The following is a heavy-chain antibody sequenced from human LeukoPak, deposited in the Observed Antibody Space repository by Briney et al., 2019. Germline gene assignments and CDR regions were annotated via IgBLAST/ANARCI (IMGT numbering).Heavy chain of an antibody. Sequence: GGSLRLPCAGSGFTFSSYAMHWVRQAPGKGLEYVSAISTDGGSTFYANSVKGRFTISRDNSKNTLYLQMGSLRAEDMGVYYCARWASAMGDWGKGTMVTVSS. CDR2: ISTDGGST. CDR1: GFTFSSYA. V-gene: IGHV3-64*01. CDR3: ARWASAMGD. J-gene: IGHJ6*03.